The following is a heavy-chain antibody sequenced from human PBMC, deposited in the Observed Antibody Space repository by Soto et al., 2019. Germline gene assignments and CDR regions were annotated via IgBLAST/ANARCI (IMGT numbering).Heavy chain of an antibody. D-gene: IGHD5-18*01. CDR2: IYSGGNT. CDR1: GFTVSSNY. Sequence: GGSLRLSCAASGFTVSSNYMSWVRQAPGKGLEWVSVIYSGGNTYYADSVKGRFTISRDNSKNMLYLQMNSLRAEDTAVYYCAGRTGRGYSYGNDYWGQGTLVTVSS. V-gene: IGHV3-53*01. CDR3: AGRTGRGYSYGNDY. J-gene: IGHJ4*02.